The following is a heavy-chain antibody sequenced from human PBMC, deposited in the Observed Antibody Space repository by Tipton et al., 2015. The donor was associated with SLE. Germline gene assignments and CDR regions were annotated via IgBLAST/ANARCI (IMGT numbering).Heavy chain of an antibody. D-gene: IGHD5-24*01. J-gene: IGHJ3*02. V-gene: IGHV4-59*08. Sequence: PPGKGLEWIGYIYYSGSTNYNPSLKSRVTISVDTSKNQFSLKLSSVTAADTAVYYCARTVRREMATGPAFDIWGQGTMVTVSS. CDR3: ARTVRREMATGPAFDI. CDR2: IYYSGST.